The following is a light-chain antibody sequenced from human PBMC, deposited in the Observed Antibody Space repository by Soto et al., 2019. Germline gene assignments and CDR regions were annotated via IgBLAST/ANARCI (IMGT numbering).Light chain of an antibody. CDR2: AAS. J-gene: IGKJ1*01. Sequence: DIQMTQSPSSLSASVGDRVTITCRARQSISIYLNWYQQKPGKAPKLLIYAASSLQSGVPSRFSGSGYGTDFTLTITSLQSEDFAIYYCQQSYSSPRTFGQGTKVEIK. V-gene: IGKV1-39*01. CDR1: QSISIY. CDR3: QQSYSSPRT.